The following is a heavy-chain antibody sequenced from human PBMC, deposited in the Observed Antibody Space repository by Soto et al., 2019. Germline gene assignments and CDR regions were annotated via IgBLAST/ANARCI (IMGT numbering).Heavy chain of an antibody. J-gene: IGHJ4*02. V-gene: IGHV3-23*01. CDR1: GFTFSTYA. CDR3: AKDMYYYGSDGAPFDY. D-gene: IGHD3-10*01. CDR2: ISGSGGST. Sequence: HPGGSLRLSCAASGFTFSTYAMSWVRQAPGKGLEWVSGISGSGGSTYYADSVKGRFTISRDNYKSTLYLQVISLRAEDTALYYCAKDMYYYGSDGAPFDYWGQGTLVTVSS.